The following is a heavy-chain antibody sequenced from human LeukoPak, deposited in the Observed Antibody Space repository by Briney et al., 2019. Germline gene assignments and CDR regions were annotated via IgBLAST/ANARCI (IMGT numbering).Heavy chain of an antibody. CDR1: GDSISSDH. J-gene: IGHJ3*02. V-gene: IGHV4-59*01. CDR3: AKYSGHDTSGYYESRAFDI. CDR2: ICYSGNT. D-gene: IGHD3-22*01. Sequence: SETLSLTCTVSGDSISSDHWSWIRQPPGKGLEWIGYICYSGNTNYNPSLKSRVTISVDTSKNQFSLKLSSVTAADTAVYYCAKYSGHDTSGYYESRAFDIWGQGTMVTVSS.